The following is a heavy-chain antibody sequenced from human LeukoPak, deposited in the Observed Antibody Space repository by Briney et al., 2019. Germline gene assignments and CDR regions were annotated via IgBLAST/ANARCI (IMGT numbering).Heavy chain of an antibody. V-gene: IGHV3-30*02. CDR2: IRYDGSNK. CDR3: AKDQEVGATTIDY. J-gene: IGHJ4*02. D-gene: IGHD1-26*01. CDR1: GFTFSKYG. Sequence: GESLRPSCAASGFTFSKYGMHWVREAPGKGLGWVAFIRYDGSNKYYADSVKGRFTISRDNSKNTLYLQMNSLGVEGTAVYYCAKDQEVGATTIDYWGQGTLVTVSS.